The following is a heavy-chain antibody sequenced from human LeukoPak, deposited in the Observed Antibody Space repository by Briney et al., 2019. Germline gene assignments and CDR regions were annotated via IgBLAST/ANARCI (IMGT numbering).Heavy chain of an antibody. CDR1: GGSISSGGSS. CDR2: IYHSGST. CDR3: ARAQDYYGMDV. V-gene: IGHV4-30-2*01. J-gene: IGHJ6*02. Sequence: PSETLSLTCAVSGGSISSGGSSWSWIRQPPGKGLEWIGYIYHSGSTYYNPSLKSRVTISVDRSKNQFSLKLSSVTAADTAVYYCARAQDYYGMDVWGQGTTVTVSS. D-gene: IGHD2-15*01.